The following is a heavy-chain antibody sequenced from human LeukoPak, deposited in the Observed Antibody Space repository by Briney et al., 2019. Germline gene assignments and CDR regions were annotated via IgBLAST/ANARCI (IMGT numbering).Heavy chain of an antibody. V-gene: IGHV4-59*08. Sequence: SETLSLTCTVSGGSISSYYWSWIRQPPGKGLEWIGYIYYSGSTNYNPSLKSRVTISVDTSKNQFSLKLSSVTAADTAVYYCARLGRMELWQTPGLDYWGQGTLVTVSS. CDR1: GGSISSYY. D-gene: IGHD5-18*01. CDR2: IYYSGST. CDR3: ARLGRMELWQTPGLDY. J-gene: IGHJ4*02.